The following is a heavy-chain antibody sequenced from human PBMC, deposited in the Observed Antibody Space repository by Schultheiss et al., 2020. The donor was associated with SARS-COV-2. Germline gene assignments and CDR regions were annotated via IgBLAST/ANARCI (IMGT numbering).Heavy chain of an antibody. J-gene: IGHJ5*02. V-gene: IGHV4-61*01. CDR1: GYSISSGYY. Sequence: SQTLSLTCAVSGYSISSGYYWSWIRQPPGKGLEWIGYLYYSGSTTYNPSLKSRVTMSIDTSKNQFSLKLSSVTAADTAVYYCARATAARAPNWFDPWGQGTLVTVSS. CDR3: ARATAARAPNWFDP. CDR2: LYYSGST. D-gene: IGHD6-6*01.